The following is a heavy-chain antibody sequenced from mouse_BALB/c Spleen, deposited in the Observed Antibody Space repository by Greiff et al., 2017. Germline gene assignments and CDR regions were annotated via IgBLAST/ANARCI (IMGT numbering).Heavy chain of an antibody. CDR1: GYTFTDYN. Sequence: EVQLQQSGPELVKPGASVKISCKASGYTFTDYNMHWVKQSHGKSLEWIGYIYPYNGGTGYNQKFKSKATLTVDNSSSTAYMELRSLTSEDSAVYYCARFYDYDGDWYFDVWGAGTTVTVSS. D-gene: IGHD2-4*01. V-gene: IGHV1S29*02. CDR3: ARFYDYDGDWYFDV. J-gene: IGHJ1*01. CDR2: IYPYNGGT.